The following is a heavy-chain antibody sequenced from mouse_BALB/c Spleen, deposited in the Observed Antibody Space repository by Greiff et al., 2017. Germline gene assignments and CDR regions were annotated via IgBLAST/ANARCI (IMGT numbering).Heavy chain of an antibody. J-gene: IGHJ3*01. CDR3: GRDALTGTEGAWFAY. CDR2: SRNKANDYTT. V-gene: IGHV7-1*02. CDR1: GFTFSDFY. Sequence: EVQLVESGGGLVQPGGSLRLSCATSGFTFSDFYMEWVRQPPGKRLEWIAASRNKANDYTTEYSASVKGRFIVSRDTSQSILYLQMNALRAEDTAIYYCGRDALTGTEGAWFAYWGQGTLVTVSA. D-gene: IGHD4-1*01.